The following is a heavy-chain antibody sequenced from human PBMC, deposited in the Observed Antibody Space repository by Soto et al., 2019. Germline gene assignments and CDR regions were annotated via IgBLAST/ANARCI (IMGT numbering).Heavy chain of an antibody. CDR1: GYTFTNYG. CDR2: ISAYNDDT. Sequence: QVQLVQSGTEVKKPGASVKVSCKTSGYTFTNYGISWVRQAPGQGLEWMGWISAYNDDTKYAQKLQGRVTMTTDTPTGTAYMELRSLRAEDTAIYYCARVGFYAGSGRYSYAYTPPRYYARDVWGQGTTFTVSS. J-gene: IGHJ6*02. D-gene: IGHD5-18*01. CDR3: ARVGFYAGSGRYSYAYTPPRYYARDV. V-gene: IGHV1-18*01.